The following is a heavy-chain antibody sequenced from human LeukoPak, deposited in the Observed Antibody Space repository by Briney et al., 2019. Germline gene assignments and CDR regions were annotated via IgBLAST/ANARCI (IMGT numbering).Heavy chain of an antibody. D-gene: IGHD1-1*01. V-gene: IGHV4-30-4*08. CDR2: IYYSGST. Sequence: SETLSLTCTVSGGSISSGDYYWSWIRQPPGKGLEWIGYIYYSGSTYYNPSLKSRVTISVDTSKNQFSLKLSSVTAADTAVYYCARVGLDGDMDVWGKGTTVTVSS. CDR1: GGSISSGDYY. J-gene: IGHJ6*03. CDR3: ARVGLDGDMDV.